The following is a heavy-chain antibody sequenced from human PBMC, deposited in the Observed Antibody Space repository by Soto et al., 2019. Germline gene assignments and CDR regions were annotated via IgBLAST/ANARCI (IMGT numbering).Heavy chain of an antibody. J-gene: IGHJ6*02. V-gene: IGHV1-69*13. CDR2: IIPIFGTA. Sequence: SSVKVSCKASGGTFSSYAISWVRQAPGQGLEWMGGIIPIFGTANYAQKFQGRVTITADESTSTAYMELSSLRSEDTAVYYCARGTAAAHYYYYGMDVCGQRTTGTVS. D-gene: IGHD6-13*01. CDR1: GGTFSSYA. CDR3: ARGTAAAHYYYYGMDV.